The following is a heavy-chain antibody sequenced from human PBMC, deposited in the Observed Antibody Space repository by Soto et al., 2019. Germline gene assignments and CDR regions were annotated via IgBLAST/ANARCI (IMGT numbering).Heavy chain of an antibody. CDR3: ATEQNYYDSSGYFRSQWYFDY. J-gene: IGHJ4*02. D-gene: IGHD3-22*01. V-gene: IGHV1-18*01. CDR1: GYTFTSYG. Sequence: ASVKVSCKASGYTFTSYGISWVRQAPGQGLEWMGWISAYNGNTNYAQKLQGRVTMTTDTSTGTAYMELSSLRSDDTAVYYCATEQNYYDSSGYFRSQWYFDYWGQGTLVTVSS. CDR2: ISAYNGNT.